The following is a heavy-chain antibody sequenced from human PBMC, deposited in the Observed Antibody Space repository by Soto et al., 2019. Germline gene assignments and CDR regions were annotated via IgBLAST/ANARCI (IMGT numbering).Heavy chain of an antibody. CDR3: ARQLPGKLDV. D-gene: IGHD1-1*01. V-gene: IGHV5-10-1*01. CDR1: GYIFSNYL. J-gene: IGHJ6*02. Sequence: GESLKISCQGSGYIFSNYLITWVRQMPGKGLEWMGRIDPGDSDTNYSPSFQGHVTMSSDKSINTAFLQWSSLKASDTAIYYCARQLPGKLDVWGQGPTVTVSS. CDR2: IDPGDSDT.